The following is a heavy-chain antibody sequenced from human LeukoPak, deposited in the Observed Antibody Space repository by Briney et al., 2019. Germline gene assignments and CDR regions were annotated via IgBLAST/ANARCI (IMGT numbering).Heavy chain of an antibody. D-gene: IGHD6-6*01. CDR3: ARMRGQGIAARPGDY. Sequence: SETLSLTCTVSGGSISSYYWSWIRQPPGKGLGWIRYTYYSASTNYNPSLKSRVTISVDTSTNQFSLKLGSVTAADTAVYYCARMRGQGIAARPGDYWGQGPLVTVSS. CDR2: TYYSAST. J-gene: IGHJ4*02. V-gene: IGHV4-59*01. CDR1: GGSISSYY.